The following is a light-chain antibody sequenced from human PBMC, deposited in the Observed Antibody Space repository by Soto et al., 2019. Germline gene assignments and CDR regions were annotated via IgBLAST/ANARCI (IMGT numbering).Light chain of an antibody. CDR2: GAS. CDR3: QQYNNWPPT. J-gene: IGKJ1*01. V-gene: IGKV3-15*01. CDR1: QSVSSN. Sequence: EIVMTQSPATLSVSPGERATLSCRASQSVSSNLAWYQQKPGQSPRLLISGASTRATAFPARFSGSGSGTESTLTISSRQSEDFAVYYCQQYNNWPPTFGQGTKVEIK.